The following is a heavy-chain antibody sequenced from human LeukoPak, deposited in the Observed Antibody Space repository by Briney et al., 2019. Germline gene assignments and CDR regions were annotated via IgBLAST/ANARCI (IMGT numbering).Heavy chain of an antibody. CDR3: ARGGTYCSSTSCYPGDYYYMDV. CDR1: GYTFTSFA. J-gene: IGHJ6*03. CDR2: IIPIFGTA. V-gene: IGHV1-69*05. D-gene: IGHD2-2*01. Sequence: ASVKVSCKASGYTFTSFAMHWVRQAPGQGLEWMGGIIPIFGTANYAQKFQGRVTITTDESTSTAYTELSSLRSEDTAVYYCARGGTYCSSTSCYPGDYYYMDVWGKGTTVTVSS.